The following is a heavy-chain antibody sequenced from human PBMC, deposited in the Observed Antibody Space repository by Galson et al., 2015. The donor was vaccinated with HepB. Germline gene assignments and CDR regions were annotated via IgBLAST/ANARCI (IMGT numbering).Heavy chain of an antibody. CDR3: AKVGIVVVPAASDLDY. CDR2: ISGSGGST. Sequence: SLRLSCAASGFTFSSYAMSWVRQAPGKGLEWVSAISGSGGSTYYADSVKGRFTISRDNSKNTLYLQMNSLRAEDTAVYYCAKVGIVVVPAASDLDYWGQGTLVTVSS. CDR1: GFTFSSYA. J-gene: IGHJ4*02. V-gene: IGHV3-23*01. D-gene: IGHD2-2*03.